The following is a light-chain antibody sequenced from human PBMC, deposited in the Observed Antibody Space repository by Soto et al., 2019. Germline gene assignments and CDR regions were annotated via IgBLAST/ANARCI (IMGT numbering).Light chain of an antibody. CDR1: QSVSSK. CDR3: QQYNNWPGT. CDR2: GAS. Sequence: EIVLTQSPGTLSVSPGERATLSCRASQSVSSKLAWYQQKPGQAPRLLFYGASTGATGIPARFSGSGSETEFILSISSLQSADFAVYYCQQYNNWPGTFGQGTKVEIK. J-gene: IGKJ1*01. V-gene: IGKV3-15*01.